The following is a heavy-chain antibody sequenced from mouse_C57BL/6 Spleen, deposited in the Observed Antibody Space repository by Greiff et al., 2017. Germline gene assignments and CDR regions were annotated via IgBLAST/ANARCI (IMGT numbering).Heavy chain of an antibody. J-gene: IGHJ3*01. CDR2: IWGDGST. CDR1: GFSLTSYG. Sequence: VKLMESGPGLVAPSQSLSITCTVSGFSLTSYGVSWVRQPPGKGLEWLGVIWGDGSTNYHSALISRLSISKDNSKSQVFLKLNSLQTDDTATYYCAKPSGKTGRAWFAYWGQGTLVTVSA. D-gene: IGHD4-1*01. CDR3: AKPSGKTGRAWFAY. V-gene: IGHV2-3*01.